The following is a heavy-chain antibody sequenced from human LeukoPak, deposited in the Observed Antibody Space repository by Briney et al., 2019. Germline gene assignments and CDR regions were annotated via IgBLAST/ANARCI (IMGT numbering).Heavy chain of an antibody. CDR3: ARDKYGGNSNDFDI. CDR1: GWTFSSYW. J-gene: IGHJ3*02. V-gene: IGHV3-74*01. Sequence: GGSLRLSCAASGWTFSSYWRHWVRQVPGKGLVWVSRIATDGSGATVGDHVKGPFTNSRDNAENTLYLQMNSLRAEDTAVYYCARDKYGGNSNDFDIWGQGTLVTVSS. CDR2: IATDGSGA. D-gene: IGHD4-23*01.